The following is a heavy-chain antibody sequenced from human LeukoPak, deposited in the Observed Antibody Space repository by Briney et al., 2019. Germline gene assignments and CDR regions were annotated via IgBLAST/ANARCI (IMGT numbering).Heavy chain of an antibody. J-gene: IGHJ5*02. V-gene: IGHV2-70*04. D-gene: IGHD6-6*01. CDR2: IDWDDDK. Sequence: SGPALVKPTQTLTLTFTFSGFSLSTSGMRVSWIRQPPGKALEWLARIDWDDDKFYSTSLKTRLTISEDTSKNQVFLTMTNMDPVDTATYYCARHLYSSSLSNWFDPWGQGTLVTASS. CDR3: ARHLYSSSLSNWFDP. CDR1: GFSLSTSGMR.